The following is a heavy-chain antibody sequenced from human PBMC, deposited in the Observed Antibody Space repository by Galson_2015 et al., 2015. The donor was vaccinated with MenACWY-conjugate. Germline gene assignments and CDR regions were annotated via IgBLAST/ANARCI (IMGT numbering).Heavy chain of an antibody. CDR1: GDSIRSSTYY. J-gene: IGHJ4*02. CDR3: ARSIWSGYAYFDY. Sequence: ETLSLTCTVSGDSIRSSTYYWGWIRQPPGKALEWIGSIYSSGTTYYNPSLESRVTISVDTSMNQFSLKLSSVTAADTGMFYCARSIWSGYAYFDYWGQGTLVTVSS. CDR2: IYSSGTT. V-gene: IGHV4-39*07. D-gene: IGHD3-3*01.